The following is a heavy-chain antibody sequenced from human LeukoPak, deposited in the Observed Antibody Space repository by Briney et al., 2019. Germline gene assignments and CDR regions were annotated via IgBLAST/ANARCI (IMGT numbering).Heavy chain of an antibody. CDR2: IYTSGRT. V-gene: IGHV4-61*02. CDR1: GGSISSESYY. CDR3: ARDMGGSGWYSLDY. D-gene: IGHD6-19*01. Sequence: SQTLSHTCTVSGGSISSESYYWSWIRQPAGEGLECIGRIYTSGRTNYNPSLKSRVTISVDTSKNQFSLKLSSVTAADTAVYYCARDMGGSGWYSLDYWGQGTLVTVSS. J-gene: IGHJ4*02.